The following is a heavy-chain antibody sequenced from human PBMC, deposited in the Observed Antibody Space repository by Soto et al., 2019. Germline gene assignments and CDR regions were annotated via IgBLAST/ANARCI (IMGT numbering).Heavy chain of an antibody. J-gene: IGHJ5*02. CDR2: INHGGST. D-gene: IGHD2-15*01. CDR1: GESFSGYY. V-gene: IGHV4-34*01. CDR3: ARGRGGGWFDP. Sequence: QVQLQQWGAGLLKPSETLSLTCTVYGESFSGYYCTWIRQPPGKGLEWIGEINHGGSTNYNPSLKSXXTXPXXTAKTQVSLKLSSVTAADTAVYYCARGRGGGWFDPWGQGTLVTVSS.